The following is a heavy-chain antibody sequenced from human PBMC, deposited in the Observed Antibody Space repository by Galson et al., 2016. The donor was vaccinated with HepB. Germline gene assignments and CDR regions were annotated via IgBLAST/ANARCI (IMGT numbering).Heavy chain of an antibody. CDR2: INRDESST. Sequence: SLRLSCAASGFTFSSYYMHWVRQAPGKGLVWVSRINRDESSTSYADYVKGRFTISRDNAKNTLYLQMNSLRAEDTAVYYCARDPSYYSGMDVWGQGTTVTAPS. CDR1: GFTFSSYY. V-gene: IGHV3-74*01. J-gene: IGHJ6*02. CDR3: ARDPSYYSGMDV.